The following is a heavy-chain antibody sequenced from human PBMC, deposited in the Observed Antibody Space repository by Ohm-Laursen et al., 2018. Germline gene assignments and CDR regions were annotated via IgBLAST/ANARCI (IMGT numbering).Heavy chain of an antibody. J-gene: IGHJ3*02. Sequence: SLRLSCAASGFTFSDHYMDWVRQAPGKGLEWVGRIRKKADSYTTEYGASVKGRFTISRDDSRNSLYLQMTSLNTDATAVYYCVKQGYCSGGNCHSNTFDIWGQGTMVTVSS. CDR2: IRKKADSYTT. CDR3: VKQGYCSGGNCHSNTFDI. D-gene: IGHD2-15*01. V-gene: IGHV3-72*01. CDR1: GFTFSDHY.